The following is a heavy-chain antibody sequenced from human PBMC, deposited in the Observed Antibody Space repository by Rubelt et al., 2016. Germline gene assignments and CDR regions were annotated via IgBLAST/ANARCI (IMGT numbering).Heavy chain of an antibody. CDR2: INHSGST. CDR3: ASLSRAVGLFDY. V-gene: IGHV4-34*01. Sequence: QVQLQQWGAGLLKPSETLSLTCAVYGGSFSGYYWSWIRQPPGKGLEWIGEINHSGSTNYNPSLKSRVTISVDTSKNQFSPKLSSVTAADTAVYYCASLSRAVGLFDYWGQGTLVTVSS. D-gene: IGHD2-8*01. CDR1: GGSFSGYY. J-gene: IGHJ4*02.